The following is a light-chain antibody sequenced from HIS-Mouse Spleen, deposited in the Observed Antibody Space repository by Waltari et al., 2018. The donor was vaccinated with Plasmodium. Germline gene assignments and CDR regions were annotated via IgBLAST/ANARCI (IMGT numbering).Light chain of an antibody. J-gene: IGKJ1*01. CDR2: GAS. Sequence: DIVMTQSPDSLAVSLGERATINCKSSQSVLYSSNNKNYLAWYQQKPGQPPKLLIYGASTRESGVPDRFSGSGSGTDFTLTISRLQAEDVAVYYCQKYYSTPWTFGQGTKVEIK. CDR1: QSVLYSSNNKNY. V-gene: IGKV4-1*01. CDR3: QKYYSTPWT.